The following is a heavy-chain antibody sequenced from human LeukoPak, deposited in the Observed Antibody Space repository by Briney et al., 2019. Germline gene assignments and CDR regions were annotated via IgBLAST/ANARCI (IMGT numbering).Heavy chain of an antibody. CDR3: ARDHGTNWLNWFDP. J-gene: IGHJ5*02. CDR1: GGSISSYS. D-gene: IGHD5-24*01. CDR2: TYYDGNT. Sequence: SETLSLTCTLSGGSISSYSWRCIRNPPGKRLEWIGYTYYDGNTNYNPSRKSPITNPVNPPKNQSSLKLTPLNAPGTAVNLFARDHGTNWLNWFDPWGQGTLVTVSS. V-gene: IGHV4-59*01.